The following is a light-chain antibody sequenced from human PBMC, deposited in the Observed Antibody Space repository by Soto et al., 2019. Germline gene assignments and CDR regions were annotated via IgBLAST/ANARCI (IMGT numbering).Light chain of an antibody. CDR1: QGISSY. Sequence: DIQLTQSPSFLSASVGDRVTITCRASQGISSYLAWYQQKPGKAPKLLIYAASTLQSGVPSRFSGSGSGTEFTLTISSLQPDDFATYYCQQYSSYWTFAQGTKV. CDR2: AAS. V-gene: IGKV1-9*01. CDR3: QQYSSYWT. J-gene: IGKJ1*01.